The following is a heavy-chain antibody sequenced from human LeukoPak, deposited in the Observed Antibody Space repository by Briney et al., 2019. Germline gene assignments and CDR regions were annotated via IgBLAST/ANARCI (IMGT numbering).Heavy chain of an antibody. D-gene: IGHD6-13*01. Sequence: SETLSLTCTVSGGSISSYYWSWIRQPPGKGLEWIGYITYSGSTKYNPSLKSRVTISTDTSKNQFSLKLSSVTAADTAVYYCARAGSSWYPRWFDPWGQGTLVTVSS. CDR3: ARAGSSWYPRWFDP. V-gene: IGHV4-59*01. CDR2: ITYSGST. J-gene: IGHJ5*02. CDR1: GGSISSYY.